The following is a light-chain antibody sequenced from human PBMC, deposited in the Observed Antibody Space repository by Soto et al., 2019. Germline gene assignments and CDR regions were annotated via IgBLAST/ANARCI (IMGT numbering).Light chain of an antibody. CDR3: QQSYSTPWT. V-gene: IGKV1-39*01. CDR1: QSISSY. J-gene: IGKJ1*01. Sequence: IQMTQPPSSLFASVGDRVTIPCRASQSISSYLNWYQQKPGKAPKLLIYAASSLQSGVPSRFSGSGSGTDFTLTISSLQPEDFATYYCQQSYSTPWTFGQGTKVEIK. CDR2: AAS.